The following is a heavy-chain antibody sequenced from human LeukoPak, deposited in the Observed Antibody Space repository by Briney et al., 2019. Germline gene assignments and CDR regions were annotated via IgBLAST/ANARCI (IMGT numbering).Heavy chain of an antibody. V-gene: IGHV3-23*01. J-gene: IGHJ4*02. CDR3: EKHFPSRSGCYVFVEK. CDR1: GFTFSTYA. Sequence: GGSLRLSCAASGFTFSTYAMSWVRQAPGKGLEWVSVISGSGGSTHYADSVKGRFTISRDNSKSTLYLQMNSLRAEDTAVYYCEKHFPSRSGCYVFVEKWGQGTMVTVSS. CDR2: ISGSGGST. D-gene: IGHD6-19*01.